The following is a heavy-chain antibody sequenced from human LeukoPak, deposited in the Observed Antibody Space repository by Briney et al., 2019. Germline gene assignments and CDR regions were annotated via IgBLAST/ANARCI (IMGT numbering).Heavy chain of an antibody. V-gene: IGHV3-23*01. Sequence: GGSLRLSCAASGFTFSSYAMSWVRQAPGKGLEWVSAISGSGGSTYYADSVKGRFTISRDNSKNTLYLQMNSLRAEDTAVYYCAKPALSYGSGSYFDYWGQGTLVTVPS. CDR2: ISGSGGST. CDR3: AKPALSYGSGSYFDY. D-gene: IGHD3-10*01. CDR1: GFTFSSYA. J-gene: IGHJ4*02.